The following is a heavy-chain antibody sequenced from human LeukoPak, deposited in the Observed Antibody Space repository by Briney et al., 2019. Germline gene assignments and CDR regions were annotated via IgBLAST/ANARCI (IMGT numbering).Heavy chain of an antibody. CDR1: GSTVSDNY. D-gene: IGHD3-10*01. J-gene: IGHJ4*02. V-gene: IGHV3-66*01. CDR2: IYSGGST. CDR3: AASAGSFYPHYFDY. Sequence: GGSLRLSCAASGSTVSDNYMTWVRQAPGKGLEWVPVIYSGGSTNYADSVRGRFTISRDNSKNTLYLQMNSLRAEDTAVYYCAASAGSFYPHYFDYWGQGTLVTVSS.